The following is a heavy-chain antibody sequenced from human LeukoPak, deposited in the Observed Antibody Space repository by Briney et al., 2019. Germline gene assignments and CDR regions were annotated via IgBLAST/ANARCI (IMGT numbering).Heavy chain of an antibody. D-gene: IGHD1-26*01. CDR2: IYYSGST. V-gene: IGHV4-59*01. J-gene: IGHJ4*02. CDR1: GGSIDSYY. Sequence: PSETLSLTCTVSGGSIDSYYWTWIRQPPGKGLEWIGYIYYSGSTNYNPSLKSRVTISVDTSKNQFSLKLTSVTAADTAVYYCARGVNSGYFDYCGQGTLVTVSS. CDR3: ARGVNSGYFDY.